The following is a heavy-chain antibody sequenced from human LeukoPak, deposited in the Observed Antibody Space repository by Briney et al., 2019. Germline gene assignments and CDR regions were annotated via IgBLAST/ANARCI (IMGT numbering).Heavy chain of an antibody. CDR2: INPTAGNT. CDR1: GYTFSNYY. Sequence: ASVKVSCKASGYTFSNYYLHWVRQAPGQGLEWMGLINPTAGNTYYAQRFRGRVTMTRDMSTGTVYMEMSSLTSEDTAVYYCAREAITIFGLVRTQTTKGPHRFDPWGQGTLVTVSS. CDR3: AREAITIFGLVRTQTTKGPHRFDP. D-gene: IGHD3-3*01. V-gene: IGHV1-46*01. J-gene: IGHJ5*02.